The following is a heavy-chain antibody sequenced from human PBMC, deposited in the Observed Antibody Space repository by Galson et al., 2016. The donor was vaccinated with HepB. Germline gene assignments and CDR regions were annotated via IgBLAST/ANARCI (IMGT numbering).Heavy chain of an antibody. CDR1: GFSFNVYA. CDR3: AKVQGGYSVF. Sequence: SLRLSCAGSGFSFNVYAMNWVRQAPGTGLEWVSGISRSGDVPYYADSVKGRFRISRDNARSTVYLEINSLRVDDSAVYYCAKVQGGYSVFWGQGMLVSVSS. V-gene: IGHV3-23*01. D-gene: IGHD5/OR15-5a*01. CDR2: ISRSGDVP. J-gene: IGHJ4*02.